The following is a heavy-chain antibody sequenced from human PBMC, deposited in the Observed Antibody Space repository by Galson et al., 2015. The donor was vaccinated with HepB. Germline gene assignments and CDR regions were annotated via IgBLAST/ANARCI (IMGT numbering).Heavy chain of an antibody. D-gene: IGHD5-12*01. Sequence: SLRLSCAASGFTFSRFAMNWVRQAPGTGLEWVSYIRISSTTIYYADSVKGRFTISRDNAKNLVFLQMNSLRDADTALYYCVKNGDMVATIFAYWGQGALVTVSS. V-gene: IGHV3-48*02. J-gene: IGHJ4*02. CDR3: VKNGDMVATIFAY. CDR1: GFTFSRFA. CDR2: IRISSTTI.